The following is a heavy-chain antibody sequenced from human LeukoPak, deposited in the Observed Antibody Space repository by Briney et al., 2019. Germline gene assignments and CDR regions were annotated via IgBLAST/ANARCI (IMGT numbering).Heavy chain of an antibody. J-gene: IGHJ4*02. Sequence: GGSLRLSCAASGFTFSSYSMNWVRQAPGKGLEWVSSISSSSNYIYYADSVKGRFTISRDNAKNSLYLQINSLRAEDTAVYYCARDPTMVRGAFDYWGQGTLVTVSS. V-gene: IGHV3-21*01. CDR1: GFTFSSYS. CDR3: ARDPTMVRGAFDY. CDR2: ISSSSNYI. D-gene: IGHD3-10*01.